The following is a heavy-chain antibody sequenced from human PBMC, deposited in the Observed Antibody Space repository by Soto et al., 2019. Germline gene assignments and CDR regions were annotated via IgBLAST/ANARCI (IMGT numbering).Heavy chain of an antibody. CDR1: GGSISSYY. CDR2: IYYSGST. Sequence: QVQLQESGPGLVKPSETLSLTCTVSGGSISSYYWSWIRQPPGKGLEWIGYIYYSGSTNYNPSLKSRFTISVDTAKNQFSLELSSVTAADTAVYYCARHDGFGIDYWGQGTLVTVSS. J-gene: IGHJ4*02. V-gene: IGHV4-59*08. CDR3: ARHDGFGIDY. D-gene: IGHD3-10*01.